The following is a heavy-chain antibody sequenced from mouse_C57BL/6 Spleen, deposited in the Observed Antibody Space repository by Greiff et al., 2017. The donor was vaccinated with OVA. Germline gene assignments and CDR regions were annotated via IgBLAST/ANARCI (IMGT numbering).Heavy chain of an antibody. CDR3: ARSYYGSSYHY. CDR2: IDPSDSET. J-gene: IGHJ2*01. CDR1: GYTFTSYW. V-gene: IGHV1-52*01. Sequence: QVQLQQPGAELVRPGSSVKLSCKASGYTFTSYWMHWVKQRPIQGLEWIGNIDPSDSETHYNQKFKDKATLTVDKSSSTAYMQLSSLTSEDSAVYYCARSYYGSSYHYWGQGTTLTVSS. D-gene: IGHD1-1*01.